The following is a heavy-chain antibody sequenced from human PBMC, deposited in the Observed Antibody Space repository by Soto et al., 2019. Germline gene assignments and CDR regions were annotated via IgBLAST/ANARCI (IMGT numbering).Heavy chain of an antibody. Sequence: QVQLQQWGAGLLKPSETLSLTCAVYGGSFSGYYWSWIRQPPGKGLEWIGEINHSGSTNYNPSLKSRVTISVDTSKNQFSLKLSSVTAADTAVYYCARGPGGKVLFDPWGQGTLVTVSS. CDR3: ARGPGGKVLFDP. CDR2: INHSGST. D-gene: IGHD1-26*01. CDR1: GGSFSGYY. V-gene: IGHV4-34*01. J-gene: IGHJ5*02.